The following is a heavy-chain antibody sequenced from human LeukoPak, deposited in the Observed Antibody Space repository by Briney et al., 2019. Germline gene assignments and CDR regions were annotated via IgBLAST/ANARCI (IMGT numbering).Heavy chain of an antibody. J-gene: IGHJ3*02. Sequence: SETLSLTCTVSGGSISTYYWSWIRQPPGKGLEWIGYIHYSGGTDFNPSLKSRVTISIETSKNQFSLKLSSVTAADTAVYFCARVGRGAFDIWGQGTMVTVSS. D-gene: IGHD1-26*01. V-gene: IGHV4-59*01. CDR2: IHYSGGT. CDR1: GGSISTYY. CDR3: ARVGRGAFDI.